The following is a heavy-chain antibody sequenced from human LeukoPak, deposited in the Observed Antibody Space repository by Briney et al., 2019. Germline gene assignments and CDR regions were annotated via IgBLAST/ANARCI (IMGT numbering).Heavy chain of an antibody. D-gene: IGHD2/OR15-2a*01. CDR1: GFTFSSYS. Sequence: GGSLRPSCAASGFTFSSYSMNWVRQAPGKGLEWVSSISSSSSYIYYADSVKGRFTISRDHAKNSLYLQMNSLRAEDTAVYYCARLDFRSFDYWGQGTLVTVSS. V-gene: IGHV3-21*01. CDR2: ISSSSSYI. J-gene: IGHJ4*02. CDR3: ARLDFRSFDY.